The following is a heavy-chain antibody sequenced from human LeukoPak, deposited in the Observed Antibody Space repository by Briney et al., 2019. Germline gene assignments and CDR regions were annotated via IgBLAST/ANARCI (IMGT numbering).Heavy chain of an antibody. D-gene: IGHD3-3*01. Sequence: PSETLSLTCTVSGGSISSYYWSWIRQPAGKGLEWIGRIYTSGSTNYNPSLKSRVTTSVDTSKNQFSLKLSSVTAADTAVYYCARARDTIFGVVRRAFDYWGQGTLVTVSS. CDR1: GGSISSYY. J-gene: IGHJ4*02. CDR2: IYTSGST. V-gene: IGHV4-4*07. CDR3: ARARDTIFGVVRRAFDY.